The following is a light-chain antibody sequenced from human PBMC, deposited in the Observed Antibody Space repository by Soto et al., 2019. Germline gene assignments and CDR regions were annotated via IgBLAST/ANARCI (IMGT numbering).Light chain of an antibody. V-gene: IGLV1-44*01. CDR1: RFNIGSNT. Sequence: QSVLTQPPSASGTPGQRVIISCSGSRFNIGSNTVNWYQQVPGTAPKLLIYSNHQRPSGVPDRFSGSKSGTSASLAISGLQSDDEADYYCAAWDDSLSGVVFGGGTKVTVL. CDR2: SNH. J-gene: IGLJ3*02. CDR3: AAWDDSLSGVV.